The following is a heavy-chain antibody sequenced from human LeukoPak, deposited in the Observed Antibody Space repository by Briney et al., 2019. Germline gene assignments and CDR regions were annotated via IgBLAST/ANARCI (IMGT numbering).Heavy chain of an antibody. CDR2: IKSKSDDGTA. Sequence: PGGSLRLSCAASGLSFSTAWMGWVRQAPGEGLEWVGRIKSKSDDGTAVYTAPVKGRFTISRDDSKDTLYLQMNSLKTEDTAVYYCTTEDDGGLGHWGRGTLVTVSS. V-gene: IGHV3-15*01. J-gene: IGHJ4*02. D-gene: IGHD3-16*01. CDR3: TTEDDGGLGH. CDR1: GLSFSTAW.